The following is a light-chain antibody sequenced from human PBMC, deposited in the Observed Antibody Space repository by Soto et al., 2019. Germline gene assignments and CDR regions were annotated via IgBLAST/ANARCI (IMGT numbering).Light chain of an antibody. V-gene: IGKV1-5*03. CDR3: QQYNSYSIT. Sequence: DIQMTQSPSTLSASVGDRVTITCRASQSINSWLAWYQQKPGKAPKLLIYKASSLESGVPSRFSGSGSGTEFTLAISSLQPDDFATYYCQQYNSYSITFDQGTRLEIK. CDR1: QSINSW. J-gene: IGKJ5*01. CDR2: KAS.